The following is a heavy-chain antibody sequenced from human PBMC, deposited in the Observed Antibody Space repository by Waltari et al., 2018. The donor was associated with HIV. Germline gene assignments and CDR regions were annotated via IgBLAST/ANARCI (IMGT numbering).Heavy chain of an antibody. CDR2: IKSKTDGGTT. Sequence: EVQLVESGGGLVKPGGSLRLSCAASGFTFSNAWMSWVRQAPGKGLEWVGRIKSKTDGGTTDYAAPVKGRFTISRDDSKNTLYLQMNSLKTEDTAVYYCTTEERYSSGWYMVDYWGQGTLVTVSS. CDR3: TTEERYSSGWYMVDY. J-gene: IGHJ4*02. V-gene: IGHV3-15*01. D-gene: IGHD6-19*01. CDR1: GFTFSNAW.